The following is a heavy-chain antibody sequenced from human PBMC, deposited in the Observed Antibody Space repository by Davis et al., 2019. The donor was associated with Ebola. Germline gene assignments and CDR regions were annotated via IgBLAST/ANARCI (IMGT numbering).Heavy chain of an antibody. Sequence: LRLSCTVSGGSISSGSYYWSWIRQPAGKGLEWIGHIYTSGSTNYNPSLKSRVTISVDTSKNQFSLKLSSVTAADTAVYYCARLIRGLGSSYFDYWGQGTLVTVSS. CDR1: GGSISSGSYY. D-gene: IGHD3/OR15-3a*01. J-gene: IGHJ4*02. V-gene: IGHV4-61*09. CDR3: ARLIRGLGSSYFDY. CDR2: IYTSGST.